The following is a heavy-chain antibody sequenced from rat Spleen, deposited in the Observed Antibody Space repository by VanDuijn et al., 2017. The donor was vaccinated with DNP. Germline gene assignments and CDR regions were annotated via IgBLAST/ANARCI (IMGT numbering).Heavy chain of an antibody. CDR1: GFTFSDYY. Sequence: EVQLVESGGGLVQPGRSLKLSCAASGFTFSDYYMTWVRQAPTKGLEWVASISYDGGNTYYRDSVKGRFSLSRDNAKNSLYLQMDSLRSEDSATYYCTTRVTTGTSDYWGQGVMVTVSS. V-gene: IGHV5-20*01. CDR2: ISYDGGNT. D-gene: IGHD1-11*01. CDR3: TTRVTTGTSDY. J-gene: IGHJ2*01.